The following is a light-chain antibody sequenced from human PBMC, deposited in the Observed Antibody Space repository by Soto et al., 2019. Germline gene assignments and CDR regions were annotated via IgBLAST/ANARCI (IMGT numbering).Light chain of an antibody. J-gene: IGKJ4*01. V-gene: IGKV3-15*01. Sequence: EIVMTQSPATLSVSPGERATLSCRASQSLSTNLAWYQQKPGQAPRLLIYGASTRATGIPARFSGSGSGTEFTLTISSLQSEDFGVYYCQQYHNWPPGLTFGGGTRVEI. CDR1: QSLSTN. CDR2: GAS. CDR3: QQYHNWPPGLT.